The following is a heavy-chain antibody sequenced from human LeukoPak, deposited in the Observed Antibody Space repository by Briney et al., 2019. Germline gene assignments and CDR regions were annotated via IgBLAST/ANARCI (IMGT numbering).Heavy chain of an antibody. CDR1: GGTFSSYA. CDR2: IIPILGIA. CDR3: ARDWNGGLAARLDYYYYMDV. Sequence: GSSVKVSCKASGGTFSSYAISWVRQAPGQGLEWMGRIIPILGIANYAQKFQGRVTITADKSTSTAYMELSSLRSEDTAVYHCARDWNGGLAARLDYYYYMDVWGKGTTVTVSS. J-gene: IGHJ6*03. D-gene: IGHD6-6*01. V-gene: IGHV1-69*04.